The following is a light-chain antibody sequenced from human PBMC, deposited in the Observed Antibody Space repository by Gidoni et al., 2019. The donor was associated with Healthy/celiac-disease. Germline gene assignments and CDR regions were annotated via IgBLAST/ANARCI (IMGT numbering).Light chain of an antibody. CDR2: EGS. Sequence: QSALTQPASVSGSPGQSITISCTGTSSDVGTYNLVPWYQQPPGKAPKLMIYEGSNRPSGVSNRFSGSKSGNTASLTISGIQAEDEADYYCCSYAGSSTWVFGGGTKLTVL. J-gene: IGLJ3*02. CDR3: CSYAGSSTWV. V-gene: IGLV2-23*01. CDR1: SSDVGTYNL.